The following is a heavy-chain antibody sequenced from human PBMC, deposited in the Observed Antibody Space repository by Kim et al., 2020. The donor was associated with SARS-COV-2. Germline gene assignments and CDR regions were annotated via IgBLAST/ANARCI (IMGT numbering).Heavy chain of an antibody. Sequence: ASVKVSCKASGYTFTSYDINWVRQATGQGLEWMGWMNPNSGNTGYAQKFQGRVTMTRNTSISTAYMELSSLRSEDTAVYYCARVLRVERRRDFDYWGQGTLVTVSS. CDR2: MNPNSGNT. CDR3: ARVLRVERRRDFDY. CDR1: GYTFTSYD. J-gene: IGHJ4*02. V-gene: IGHV1-8*01. D-gene: IGHD1-1*01.